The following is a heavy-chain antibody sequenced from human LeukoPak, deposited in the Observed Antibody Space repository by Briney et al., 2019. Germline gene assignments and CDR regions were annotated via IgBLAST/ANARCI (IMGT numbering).Heavy chain of an antibody. CDR2: IFYSGAV. Sequence: AETLTLTCTVPLYSISSGYFWGWIRPPPGEGLGWIGSIFYSGAVYYNPSVKSRVTISMDTSKNRFSLQVNSLTAADTALYYFARVVASTSIDAWGQGTLVTVST. J-gene: IGHJ5*02. CDR1: LYSISSGYF. CDR3: ARVVASTSIDA. V-gene: IGHV4-38-2*02. D-gene: IGHD2-15*01.